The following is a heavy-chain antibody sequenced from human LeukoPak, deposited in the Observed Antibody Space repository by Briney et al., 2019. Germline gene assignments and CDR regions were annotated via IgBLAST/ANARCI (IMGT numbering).Heavy chain of an antibody. Sequence: GGSLRLSCAASGFTFTSYAMSWVRQAPGKGLEWVSTISDGGSSTFYADSVKGRFTISRDNSKNTLYLQMSSLRAEDTAVHYCAPRGIRLWFDYWGQGTLVTVSS. CDR3: APRGIRLWFDY. CDR1: GFTFTSYA. CDR2: ISDGGSST. V-gene: IGHV3-23*01. D-gene: IGHD4/OR15-4a*01. J-gene: IGHJ4*02.